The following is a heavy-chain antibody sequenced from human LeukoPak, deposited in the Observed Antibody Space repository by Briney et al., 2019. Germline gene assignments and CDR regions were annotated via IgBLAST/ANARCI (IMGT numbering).Heavy chain of an antibody. CDR3: ASEAYYYDSSGYYKY. D-gene: IGHD3-22*01. J-gene: IGHJ4*02. CDR1: GDSISSSSFH. CDR2: IYTSGST. V-gene: IGHV4-61*02. Sequence: SETLSLTCTVSGDSISSSSFHWSWIRQPAGKGLEWIGRIYTSGSTNYNPSLKSRVTMSVDTSKNQFSLKLSSVTAADTAVYYCASEAYYYDSSGYYKYWGQGTLVTVSS.